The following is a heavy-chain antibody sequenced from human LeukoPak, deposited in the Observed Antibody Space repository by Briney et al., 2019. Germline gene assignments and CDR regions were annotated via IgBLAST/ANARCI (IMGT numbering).Heavy chain of an antibody. V-gene: IGHV6-1*01. D-gene: IGHD1-14*01. Sequence: SQTLSLTCALSGDSVPRNSAAWDWIRQSRSRGLEWLGRTYYRSKWYNDYAVSVKSRITINPDTSNNQFSLQLNSVTPEDTAVYYCATAVNRLFDYWGQGTLVTVSS. CDR1: GDSVPRNSAA. CDR2: TYYRSKWYN. CDR3: ATAVNRLFDY. J-gene: IGHJ4*02.